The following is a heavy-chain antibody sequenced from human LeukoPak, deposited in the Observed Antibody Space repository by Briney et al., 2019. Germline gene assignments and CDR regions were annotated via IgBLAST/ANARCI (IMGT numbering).Heavy chain of an antibody. Sequence: LAGGSLRLSCAASGFTFSSYAMTWVRQTPGKGLEWVSLISGSGGTTYYADSVTGRFTISRDNSKNTLYLQMNSLTAEDTGVYYCAKHIGVAANDYWGQGTLVAVSS. CDR3: AKHIGVAANDY. J-gene: IGHJ4*02. D-gene: IGHD6-19*01. V-gene: IGHV3-23*01. CDR1: GFTFSSYA. CDR2: ISGSGGTT.